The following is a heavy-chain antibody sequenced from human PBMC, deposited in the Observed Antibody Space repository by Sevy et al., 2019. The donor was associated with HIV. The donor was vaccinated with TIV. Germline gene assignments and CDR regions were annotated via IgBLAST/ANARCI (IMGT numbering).Heavy chain of an antibody. Sequence: GGSLRLSCAASGFNFDDYAMHWVRQAPGKGLEWVSGTTWHSYNITYADSVKGRFTISRDNAKNSLYLQMNSLRTEDTALYYFARSRASYYGMDVWGQGTTVTVSS. D-gene: IGHD6-6*01. CDR1: GFNFDDYA. V-gene: IGHV3-9*01. CDR3: ARSRASYYGMDV. CDR2: TTWHSYNI. J-gene: IGHJ6*02.